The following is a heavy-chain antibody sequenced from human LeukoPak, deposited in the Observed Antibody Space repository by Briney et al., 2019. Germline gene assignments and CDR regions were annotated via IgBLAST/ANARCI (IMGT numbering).Heavy chain of an antibody. CDR2: INPKGDGT. V-gene: IGHV1-46*01. CDR1: GYTFTSYG. J-gene: IGHJ5*02. CDR3: ARDRSGTYYGWFDP. D-gene: IGHD1-26*01. Sequence: ASVKVSCKASGYTFTSYGISWVRQAPGQGLEWMGIINPKGDGTSYAQKFQGRVTMTRDTSTSTDYMELNSLESEDTAIYYCARDRSGTYYGWFDPWGQGTLVTVSS.